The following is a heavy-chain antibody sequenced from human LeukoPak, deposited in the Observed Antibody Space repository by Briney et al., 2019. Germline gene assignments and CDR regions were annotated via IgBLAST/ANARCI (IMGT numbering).Heavy chain of an antibody. CDR2: IKQDGSEK. D-gene: IGHD3-9*01. J-gene: IGHJ4*02. CDR3: ARTRADTLTGYPYFDY. CDR1: GFTFSSYW. Sequence: GGSLRLSCAASGFTFSSYWMSWVRQAPGKGLEWVANIKQDGSEKYYVDSVKGRFTISRDNAKNSLYLQMKSLRAKNTPVYYCARTRADTLTGYPYFDYWGQRTLVTVSS. V-gene: IGHV3-7*01.